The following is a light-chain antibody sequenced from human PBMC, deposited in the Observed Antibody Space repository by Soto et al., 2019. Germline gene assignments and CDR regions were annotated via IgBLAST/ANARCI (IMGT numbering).Light chain of an antibody. CDR2: LGS. CDR3: MQALQTSIT. J-gene: IGKJ5*01. V-gene: IGKV2-28*01. CDR1: QSLLHSNGYNY. Sequence: DLVMTQSPLSLPVTPGEPASISCRSSQSLLHSNGYNYLDWYSQKPGQSPQLLIYLGSNRASGVPDRFSGSGSGTDFTLKINRVEAEDVGVYYCMQALQTSITFGQGTRLEIK.